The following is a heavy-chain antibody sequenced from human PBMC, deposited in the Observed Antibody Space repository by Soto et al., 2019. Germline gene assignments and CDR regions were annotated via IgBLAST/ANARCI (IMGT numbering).Heavy chain of an antibody. CDR2: IFYRGST. V-gene: IGHV4-59*01. J-gene: IGHJ4*02. D-gene: IGHD5-18*01. Sequence: SETLSLTCTVSGGSISGYSWSWIRQPPGKGLEWIGYIFYRGSTNYNPSLKSRVTISVDTSKNQFSLKLSSVIAADTAVYYCASLVAGYSYGHFDYWGQGTLVTVSS. CDR1: GGSISGYS. CDR3: ASLVAGYSYGHFDY.